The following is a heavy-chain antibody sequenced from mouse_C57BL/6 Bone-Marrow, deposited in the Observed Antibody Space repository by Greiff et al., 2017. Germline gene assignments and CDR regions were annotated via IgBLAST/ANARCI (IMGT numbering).Heavy chain of an antibody. CDR2: ISDGGSYT. CDR1: GFTFSSYA. CDR3: ARDPSNYFDY. Sequence: EVHLVESGGGLVKPGGSLKLSCAASGFTFSSYAMSWVRQTPEKRLEWVATISDGGSYTYYPDNVKGRFTISRNNAKNNLYLQMSHLKSEDTAMYYCARDPSNYFDYWGQGTTLTVSS. V-gene: IGHV5-4*01. J-gene: IGHJ2*01.